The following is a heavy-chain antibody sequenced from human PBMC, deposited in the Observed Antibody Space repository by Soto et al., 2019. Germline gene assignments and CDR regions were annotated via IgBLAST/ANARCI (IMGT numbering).Heavy chain of an antibody. J-gene: IGHJ6*02. CDR1: GFTFSSYL. CDR2: IKQDGSEK. CDR3: AREPRTHYYYYYGMDV. V-gene: IGHV3-7*03. Sequence: PGGSLRLSCAASGFTFSSYLMSWVRQSPGKGLEWVANIKQDGSEKYYVDSVKGRFTISRDNAKNSLYLQMNSLRAEDTAVYYCAREPRTHYYYYYGMDVWGQGTTVTVSS.